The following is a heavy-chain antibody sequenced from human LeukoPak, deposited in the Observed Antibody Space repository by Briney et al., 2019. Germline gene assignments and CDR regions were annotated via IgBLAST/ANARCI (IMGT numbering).Heavy chain of an antibody. D-gene: IGHD2-2*01. CDR2: ISGSGGST. CDR1: GFTFSSYA. V-gene: IGHV3-23*01. J-gene: IGHJ4*02. Sequence: GGSLRLSCAASGFTFSSYAMSWVRQAPGKGLEWVSAISGSGGSTYYADSVKGRFTISRDNSKNTLYLQMNSLRAEGTAVYYCAKGRDIVVVPAAHYFDYWGQGTLVTVSS. CDR3: AKGRDIVVVPAAHYFDY.